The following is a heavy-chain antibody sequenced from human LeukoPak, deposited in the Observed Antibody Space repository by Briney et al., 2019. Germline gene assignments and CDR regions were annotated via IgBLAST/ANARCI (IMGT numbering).Heavy chain of an antibody. CDR1: GYTFTSYG. V-gene: IGHV1-18*01. Sequence: GASVKVSCKASGYTFTSYGISWVRQAPGQGLEWMGWISAYNGNTNYAQKLQGRVTMTTDTSTSTAYMELRSLRSDDTAVYYCARSYYHDSSGYYPSDYWGQGTLVTVSS. CDR2: ISAYNGNT. J-gene: IGHJ4*02. D-gene: IGHD3-22*01. CDR3: ARSYYHDSSGYYPSDY.